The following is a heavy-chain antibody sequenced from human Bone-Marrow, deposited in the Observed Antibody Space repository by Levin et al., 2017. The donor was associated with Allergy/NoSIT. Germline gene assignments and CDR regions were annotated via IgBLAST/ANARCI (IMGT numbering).Heavy chain of an antibody. V-gene: IGHV3-49*03. D-gene: IGHD1-1*01. CDR1: GFTFGDYA. Sequence: PGGSLRLSCTASGFTFGDYAMSWFRQAPGKGLEWVGLIRSKAYGGTTEYAASVKGRFTISRDDSKSIPYLQMNSLKTEDTAVYYCTRGSPGTGTTWVRAFDIWRQGTVVTVSS. J-gene: IGHJ3*02. CDR3: TRGSPGTGTTWVRAFDI. CDR2: IRSKAYGGTT.